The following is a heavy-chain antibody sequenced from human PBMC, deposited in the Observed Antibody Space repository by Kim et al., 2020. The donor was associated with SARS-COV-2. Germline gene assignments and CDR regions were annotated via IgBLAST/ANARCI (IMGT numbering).Heavy chain of an antibody. D-gene: IGHD5-12*01. CDR3: AKDMTQYSVGLLDV. Sequence: GGSLRLSCAASGFTFDDYAMHWVRQAPGKGLEWVSGISWNSGSIGYADSVKGRFTISRDNAKNSLYLQMNSLRAEDTALYYCAKDMTQYSVGLLDVWGQGTTVTVSS. V-gene: IGHV3-9*01. J-gene: IGHJ6*02. CDR2: ISWNSGSI. CDR1: GFTFDDYA.